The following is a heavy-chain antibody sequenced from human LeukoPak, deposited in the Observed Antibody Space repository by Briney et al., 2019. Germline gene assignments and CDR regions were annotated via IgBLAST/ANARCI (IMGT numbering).Heavy chain of an antibody. D-gene: IGHD4-23*01. CDR1: GDSISGYY. J-gene: IGHJ5*02. V-gene: IGHV4-4*09. CDR2: IYTSGST. CDR3: ARAPDYGGNSGWFDP. Sequence: PSETLSLTCTVSGDSISGYYWSWIRQPPGKGLEWIGYIYTSGSTNYNPSLKSRVTISVDTSKNQFSLKLSSVTAADTAAYYCARAPDYGGNSGWFDPWGQGTLVTVSS.